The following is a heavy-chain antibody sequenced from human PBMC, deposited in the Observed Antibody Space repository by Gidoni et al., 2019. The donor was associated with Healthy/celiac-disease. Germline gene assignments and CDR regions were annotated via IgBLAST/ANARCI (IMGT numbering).Heavy chain of an antibody. D-gene: IGHD4-17*01. CDR2: IITIFGTA. V-gene: IGHV1-69*01. Sequence: QVQLVQSGAEVKKPGSSVKVSCKASGGTFSSYAISWVRQAPGQGLEWMGGIITIFGTANYAQKFQGRVTITADESTSTAYMELSSLRSEDTAVYYCARGGEYGDSHLRYYGMDVWGQGTTVTVSS. J-gene: IGHJ6*02. CDR3: ARGGEYGDSHLRYYGMDV. CDR1: GGTFSSYA.